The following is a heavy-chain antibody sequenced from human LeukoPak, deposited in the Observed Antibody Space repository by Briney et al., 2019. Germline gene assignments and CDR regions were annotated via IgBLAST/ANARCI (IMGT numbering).Heavy chain of an antibody. CDR2: VNWNGGST. D-gene: IGHD3-3*01. CDR3: ARDLSGAVLYDFWSGYSDIDY. CDR1: GFTFDDYG. V-gene: IGHV3-20*04. Sequence: GGSLRLSCAASGFTFDDYGMSWVRQAPGKGLEWVSGVNWNGGSTGYADSVKGRFTISRDNAKNSLYLQMNSLRAEDTALYYCARDLSGAVLYDFWSGYSDIDYWGQGTLVTASS. J-gene: IGHJ4*02.